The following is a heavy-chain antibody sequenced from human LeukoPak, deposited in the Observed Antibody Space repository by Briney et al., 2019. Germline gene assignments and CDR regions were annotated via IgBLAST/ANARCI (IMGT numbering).Heavy chain of an antibody. CDR2: ISSNGGST. CDR3: ARARYSSGWSYFDY. Sequence: GGSLRLSCSASGFTFSSYAMHWVRQAPGKGLEYVSAISSNGGSTYYADSVKGRFTISRDNSKNTLYLQMNSLRAEDTAVYYCARARYSSGWSYFDYWGQGTLVTVSS. CDR1: GFTFSSYA. D-gene: IGHD6-19*01. V-gene: IGHV3-64*04. J-gene: IGHJ4*02.